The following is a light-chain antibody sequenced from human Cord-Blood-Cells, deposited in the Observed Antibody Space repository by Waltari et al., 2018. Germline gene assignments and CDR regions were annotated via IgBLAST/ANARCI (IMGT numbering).Light chain of an antibody. Sequence: IVLTQSPGPLPLSPGERATLSCRASQSVSSSYLAWYQQKPGQDPRLLIYGASSRATGIPDRFSGSGSGTDFTLTISRLEPEDFAVYYCQQYGSSLITFGQGTRLEIK. CDR3: QQYGSSLIT. J-gene: IGKJ5*01. CDR2: GAS. V-gene: IGKV3-20*01. CDR1: QSVSSSY.